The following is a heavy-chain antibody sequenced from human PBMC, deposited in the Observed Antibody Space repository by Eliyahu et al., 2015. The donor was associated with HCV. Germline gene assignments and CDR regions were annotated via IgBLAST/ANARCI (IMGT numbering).Heavy chain of an antibody. CDR3: VRDRGGGTPFDY. V-gene: IGHV3-74*01. CDR2: ITYDGTDT. D-gene: IGHD5-24*01. Sequence: QLVESGGGXVQPXGSLSLSXAASGFSFXNYWIHWVRQAPGKGLMWVSRITYDGTDTAYGDSVKGRFTISRDNAKNTVYLEMNSLRVEDTAVYYCVRDRGGGTPFDYWGQGALVTVSS. J-gene: IGHJ4*02. CDR1: GFSFXNYW.